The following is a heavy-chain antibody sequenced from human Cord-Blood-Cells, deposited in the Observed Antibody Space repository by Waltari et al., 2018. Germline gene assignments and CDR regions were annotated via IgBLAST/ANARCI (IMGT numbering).Heavy chain of an antibody. Sequence: QLQLQESGPGLVKPSETLSLTCTVPGGSISSSSYYWGWIRQPPGKGLEWIGSIYYSGSTYYNPSLKSRVTISVDTSKNQFSLKLSSVTAADTAVYYCARADCSGGSCTREDAFDIWGQGTMVTVSS. J-gene: IGHJ3*02. V-gene: IGHV4-39*01. CDR2: IYYSGST. CDR1: GGSISSSSYY. D-gene: IGHD2-15*01. CDR3: ARADCSGGSCTREDAFDI.